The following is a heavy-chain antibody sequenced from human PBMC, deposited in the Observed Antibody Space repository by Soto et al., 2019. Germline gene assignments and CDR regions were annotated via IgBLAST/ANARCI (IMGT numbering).Heavy chain of an antibody. Sequence: QVQLVQSGAEVKKPGASVKVSCKASGYMFSTYDINWVRQAPGQGLEWMGWLNPNSGNTGYAQKCQGSVSRSRNNSLKTDYMELSSLGSDETAVYYCARDHRYNWNDEGWFDPWGQGTLVTVSS. D-gene: IGHD1-20*01. CDR2: LNPNSGNT. CDR3: ARDHRYNWNDEGWFDP. J-gene: IGHJ5*02. CDR1: GYMFSTYD. V-gene: IGHV1-8*01.